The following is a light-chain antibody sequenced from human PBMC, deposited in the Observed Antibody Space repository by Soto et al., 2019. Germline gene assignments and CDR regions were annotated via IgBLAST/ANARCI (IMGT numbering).Light chain of an antibody. Sequence: QFALTQPPSASGSPGQPVTISCTGTSSDVGGYNRVSWYQHHPGKAPKLIIYEVFKRPSGVPDRFSGSKSGNTASLTVSGLQAEDEADYYCNSYAGNSWVFGGGTQLTVL. CDR2: EVF. CDR3: NSYAGNSWV. J-gene: IGLJ3*02. CDR1: SSDVGGYNR. V-gene: IGLV2-8*01.